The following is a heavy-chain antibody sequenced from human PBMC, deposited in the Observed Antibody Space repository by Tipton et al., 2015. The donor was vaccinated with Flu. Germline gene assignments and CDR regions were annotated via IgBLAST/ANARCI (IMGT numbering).Heavy chain of an antibody. J-gene: IGHJ4*02. D-gene: IGHD3-10*01. CDR1: DYSISSGYY. Sequence: TLSLTCAVSDYSISSGYYWGWIRQPPGKGLEWIGCISHSGRTYYNPSLKSRVTISVDTAKNQCSQRLGSVTAADTAVYYCARSTYYYGSGSSDYWGQGTLVTVSS. CDR3: ARSTYYYGSGSSDY. CDR2: ISHSGRT. V-gene: IGHV4-38-2*01.